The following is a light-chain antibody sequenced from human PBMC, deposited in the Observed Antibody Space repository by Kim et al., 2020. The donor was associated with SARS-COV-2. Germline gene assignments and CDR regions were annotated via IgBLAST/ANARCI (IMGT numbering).Light chain of an antibody. CDR3: NARDSGGNHLV. Sequence: ALGPAVRSTCQGDSLRSYYASWYQQTPGQAPVLVIYGKNDRPSGIPDRFSGSSSGHTASLPIAGAEAEDEADYSCNARDSGGNHLVFGTGTKVTVL. CDR1: SLRSYY. V-gene: IGLV3-19*01. J-gene: IGLJ1*01. CDR2: GKN.